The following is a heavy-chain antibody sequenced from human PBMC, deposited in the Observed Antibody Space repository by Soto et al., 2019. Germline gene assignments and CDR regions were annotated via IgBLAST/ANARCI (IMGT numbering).Heavy chain of an antibody. V-gene: IGHV4-59*01. CDR2: IYYSGST. Sequence: LSLTCTVSGGSISSYYWSWIRQPPGKGLEWVGYIYYSGSTNYNPSLKSRVTISVDTSKNQFSLKLSSVTAADTAVYYCARVRAGRLDYWGQGTLVTVSS. J-gene: IGHJ4*02. CDR3: ARVRAGRLDY. D-gene: IGHD3-10*01. CDR1: GGSISSYY.